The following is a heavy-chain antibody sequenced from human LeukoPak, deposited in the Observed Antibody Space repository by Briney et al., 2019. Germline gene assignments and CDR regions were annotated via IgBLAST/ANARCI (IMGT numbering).Heavy chain of an antibody. CDR3: ARGEVRRDGYNWVVGDYYYMDV. CDR1: GGSISSYY. J-gene: IGHJ6*03. CDR2: IYYSGST. Sequence: SETLSLTCTVSGGSISSYYWSWIRQPPGKGLEWIGYIYYSGSTNYNPSLKSRVTISVDTSKNQFSLKLSSVTAADTAVYYCARGEVRRDGYNWVVGDYYYMDVWGKGTTVTVSS. V-gene: IGHV4-59*01. D-gene: IGHD5-24*01.